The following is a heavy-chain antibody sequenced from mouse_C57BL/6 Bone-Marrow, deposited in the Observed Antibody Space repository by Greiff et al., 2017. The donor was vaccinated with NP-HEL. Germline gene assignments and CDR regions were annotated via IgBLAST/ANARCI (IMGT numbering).Heavy chain of an antibody. J-gene: IGHJ2*01. CDR3: ERAPDKGYLDY. D-gene: IGHD1-3*01. CDR2: ISNAGSN. V-gene: IGHV3-6*01. Sequence: DVKLQESGPGLVQPSRSMTLSCSVTGYSITSGYFWNWIRQFPGNILEWMGYISNAGSNNYNPSLKNRISFTRDTSKNQIFLKLNSVTTEDTATYDCERAPDKGYLDYWGQGTTLTVSS. CDR1: GYSITSGYF.